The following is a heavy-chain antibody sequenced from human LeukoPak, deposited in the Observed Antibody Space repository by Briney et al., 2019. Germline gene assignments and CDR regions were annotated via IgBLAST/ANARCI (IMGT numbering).Heavy chain of an antibody. Sequence: PSETLSLTCTVSGGSISSSSYYWGWIRQPPGKGLEWIGSIYYSGSTYYNPSLKSRVTISVDTSKNQFSLKLSSVTAADTAVYYCARHNTYYYDSSSYPLGWFDPWGQGTLVTVSS. J-gene: IGHJ5*02. CDR3: ARHNTYYYDSSSYPLGWFDP. D-gene: IGHD3-22*01. V-gene: IGHV4-39*01. CDR2: IYYSGST. CDR1: GGSISSSSYY.